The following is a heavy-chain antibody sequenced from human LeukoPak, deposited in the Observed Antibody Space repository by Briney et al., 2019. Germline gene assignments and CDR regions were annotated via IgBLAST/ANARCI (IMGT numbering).Heavy chain of an antibody. J-gene: IGHJ4*02. Sequence: SETLSLTCAVYGGSFSGYYWSWIRQPPGKGLEWIGEINHSGSTNYNPSLKSRVTISVDTSKNQFSLKLSSVTAADTAVYYCASGPLAAAVPLDYWGQGTLVTVSS. CDR3: ASGPLAAAVPLDY. V-gene: IGHV4-34*01. CDR2: INHSGST. CDR1: GGSFSGYY. D-gene: IGHD6-13*01.